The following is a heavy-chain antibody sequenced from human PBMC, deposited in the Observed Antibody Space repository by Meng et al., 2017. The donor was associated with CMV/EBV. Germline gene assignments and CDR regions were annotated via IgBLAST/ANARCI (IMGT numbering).Heavy chain of an antibody. CDR2: INPTYSGS. J-gene: IGHJ4*02. V-gene: IGHV1-2*02. D-gene: IGHD3-16*01. CDR1: VYTFTGYL. CDR3: ARHYDYDDY. Sequence: VQPGGAVGGGREAGASVRDSCKASVYTFTGYLMHWVRQAPGQGLEWMRWINPTYSGSNYAQKFQGRVTNTRYTSISTAYMQLSRLRSVDTSVYYCARHYDYDDYWGQGTLVTVSS.